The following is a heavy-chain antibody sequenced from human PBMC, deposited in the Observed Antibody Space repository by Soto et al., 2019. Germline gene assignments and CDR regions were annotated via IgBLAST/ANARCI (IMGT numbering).Heavy chain of an antibody. CDR2: IKAGGGDT. CDR3: KRDVVASSPPGADY. D-gene: IGHD5-12*01. CDR1: GFTFSIFP. J-gene: IGHJ4*02. Sequence: EVQLLGSGGGPVRPGGSLRLSCAASGFTFSIFPMSWVRQAPGKGPEWVAAIKAGGGDTYYADSVKGRFTISRDNSENILYLQMNSLTVEDTAMYYCKRDVVASSPPGADYWGQGTLVTVSS. V-gene: IGHV3-23*01.